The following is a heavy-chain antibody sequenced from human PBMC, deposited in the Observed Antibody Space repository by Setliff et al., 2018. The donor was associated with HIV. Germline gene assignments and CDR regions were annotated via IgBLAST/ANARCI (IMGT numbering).Heavy chain of an antibody. J-gene: IGHJ4*02. V-gene: IGHV4-59*11. CDR2: MHYSGST. Sequence: SETLSLTCTVSGGSITGHYWSWIRQPPGKGLEYIGSMHYSGSTYYNPSLKSRVTISVDTSKNQFSLKLNSVTAADTAVYYCARDPNRIAVAGTFDYWGQGTLVTVSS. CDR3: ARDPNRIAVAGTFDY. D-gene: IGHD6-19*01. CDR1: GGSITGHY.